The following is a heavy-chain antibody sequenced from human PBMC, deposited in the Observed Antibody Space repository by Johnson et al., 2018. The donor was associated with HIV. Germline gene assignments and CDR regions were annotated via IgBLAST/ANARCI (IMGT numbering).Heavy chain of an antibody. J-gene: IGHJ3*02. V-gene: IGHV3-64*04. CDR3: ARDPYDRDAFDI. CDR2: ISSSGGRT. D-gene: IGHD3-16*01. CDR1: GFTFSSYA. Sequence: QMLLVESGGGLVQPGGSLRLSCAASGFTFSSYAMHWVRQAPGKGLEYVSAISSSGGRTYYADSVKGRFTISRDNAKNSLYLQMNSLRAEDTAVYYCARDPYDRDAFDIWGQGTMVTVSS.